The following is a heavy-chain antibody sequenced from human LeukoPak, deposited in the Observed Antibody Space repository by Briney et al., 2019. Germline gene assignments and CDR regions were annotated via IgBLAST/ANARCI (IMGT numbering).Heavy chain of an antibody. Sequence: GESLKISCKGSGYTFTSYGISWVRQAPGQGLEWMGWISANNGNTNYAEKLQGRVTMTTDTSTRTAYMELRSLRSGDTAVYYCARGYYDGSGYYVYWGQGTLVTVSS. J-gene: IGHJ4*02. CDR3: ARGYYDGSGYYVY. CDR1: GYTFTSYG. V-gene: IGHV1-18*01. CDR2: ISANNGNT. D-gene: IGHD3-22*01.